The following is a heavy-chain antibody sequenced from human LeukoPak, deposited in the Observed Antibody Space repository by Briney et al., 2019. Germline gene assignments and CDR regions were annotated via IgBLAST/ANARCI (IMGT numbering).Heavy chain of an antibody. D-gene: IGHD2-15*01. V-gene: IGHV1-69*06. Sequence: SVKVSCKASGGTFSSYAISWVRQAPGQGLEWMGGIIPIFGTANYAQKFQGRVTITADKSTSTAYMELSSLRSEDTAMYYCAINQAGYCGGGSCYRHEFYYMDVWGKGTSVTVSS. CDR1: GGTFSSYA. CDR3: AINQAGYCGGGSCYRHEFYYMDV. J-gene: IGHJ6*03. CDR2: IIPIFGTA.